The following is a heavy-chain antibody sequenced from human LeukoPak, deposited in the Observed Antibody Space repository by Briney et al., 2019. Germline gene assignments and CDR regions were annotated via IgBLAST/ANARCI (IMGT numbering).Heavy chain of an antibody. J-gene: IGHJ4*02. Sequence: PSETLSLICNVSGGSISNYYWTWIRQPPGKGLEWIGYIYYTGSTNYNPSLKSRVTISVDTSKNQFSLKLSSVTAADTAVYYCARQQLSQLYYFDNWGQGTLVTVSS. D-gene: IGHD6-13*01. CDR1: GGSISNYY. V-gene: IGHV4-59*01. CDR3: ARQQLSQLYYFDN. CDR2: IYYTGST.